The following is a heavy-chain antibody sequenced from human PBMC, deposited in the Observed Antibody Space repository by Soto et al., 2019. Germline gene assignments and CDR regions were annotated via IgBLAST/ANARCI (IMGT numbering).Heavy chain of an antibody. J-gene: IGHJ4*03. Sequence: QVQLVQSGAELKKPGSSVKVSCKASGGTFSNYAISWVRQAPGQGLEWMGGIVPIFGTTFYTRKFQDRARIIADDSTTTAYLELSGLRSEATAIYLCSRVGVVGGIYNFHGLDCWGQGAVVSV. CDR1: GGTFSNYA. CDR2: IVPIFGTT. D-gene: IGHD2-21*01. V-gene: IGHV1-69*12. CDR3: SRVGVVGGIYNFHGLDC.